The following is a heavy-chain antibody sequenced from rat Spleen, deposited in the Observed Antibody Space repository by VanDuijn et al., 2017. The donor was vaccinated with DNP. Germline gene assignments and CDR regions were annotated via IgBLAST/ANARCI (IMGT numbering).Heavy chain of an antibody. CDR2: ISYDDRRS. CDR1: GFTFSYYW. Sequence: EVQLMESGGDLVQPGKSLKLSCVASGFTFSYYWMTWVRQAPQRGLEWVATISYDDRRSYYRDAVRGRFTISRDNAKNTLYLQMNSLRSEDTATYYCARGGRSYFDYWGQGVMVTVSS. D-gene: IGHD1-11*01. CDR3: ARGGRSYFDY. J-gene: IGHJ2*01. V-gene: IGHV5-7*01.